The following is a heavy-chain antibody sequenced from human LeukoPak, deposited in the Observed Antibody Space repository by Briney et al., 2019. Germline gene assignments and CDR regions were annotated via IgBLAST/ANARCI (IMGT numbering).Heavy chain of an antibody. CDR2: ISETSSHT. Sequence: GALRLSCAASGFTFSSNAMTWVRQAPGQGLDWVSSISETSSHTFYADSVKGRFTISRDNTKNTLFLQMNSLRVEDTAMYYCAKDFSSSWQFDPWGQGTLVTVSS. D-gene: IGHD6-13*01. V-gene: IGHV3-23*01. CDR1: GFTFSSNA. J-gene: IGHJ5*02. CDR3: AKDFSSSWQFDP.